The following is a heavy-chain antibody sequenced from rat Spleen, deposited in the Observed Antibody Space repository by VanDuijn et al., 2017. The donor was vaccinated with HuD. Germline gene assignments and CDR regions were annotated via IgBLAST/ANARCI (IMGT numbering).Heavy chain of an antibody. CDR3: AGQYYGYTD. J-gene: IGHJ3*01. D-gene: IGHD1-6*01. V-gene: IGHV5-20*01. CDR1: GFTFSDYY. Sequence: EVQLAESGGGLVQPGRSLKLSCAVSGFTFSDYYMAWVRQAPTKGLEWVASISYDDTSTHYRDSVKGRFTISRDIAKSNLYLQMDSLRSEDTASYFCAGQYYGYTDWGQGTLVTVSS. CDR2: ISYDDTST.